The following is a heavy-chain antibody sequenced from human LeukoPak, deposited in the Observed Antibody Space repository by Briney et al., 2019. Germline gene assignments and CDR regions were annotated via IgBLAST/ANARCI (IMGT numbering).Heavy chain of an antibody. CDR2: IKSDGKT. CDR1: GFSFSSYW. Sequence: GGSLRLSCAASGFSFSSYWMHWVRQAPGKGLVWVSRIKSDGKTNYADSVKGRFTISRDNAKNIVSMQMNSLRAEDTGVYYCARAPSEIGGYYPEYFRHWGQGTLVTVSS. CDR3: ARAPSEIGGYYPEYFRH. J-gene: IGHJ1*01. D-gene: IGHD3-22*01. V-gene: IGHV3-74*01.